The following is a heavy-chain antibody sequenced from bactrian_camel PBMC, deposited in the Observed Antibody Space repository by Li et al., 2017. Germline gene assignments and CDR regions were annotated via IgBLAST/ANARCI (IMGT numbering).Heavy chain of an antibody. V-gene: IGHV3S35*01. Sequence: QLVESGGGLVQPGGSLRLSCAASGLTFSSYAMSWVRQAPGKGLEWVSYINSGGSRTYYADSAKGRFTISQDDAKHTMSLEMRNLNLEDTAVYYCATYETAIQAVGWRTGYNLRVRDGGQGTQVTVS. D-gene: IGHD1*01. J-gene: IGHJ4*01. CDR1: GLTFSSYA. CDR2: INSGGSRT. CDR3: ATYETAIQAVGWRTGYNLRVRD.